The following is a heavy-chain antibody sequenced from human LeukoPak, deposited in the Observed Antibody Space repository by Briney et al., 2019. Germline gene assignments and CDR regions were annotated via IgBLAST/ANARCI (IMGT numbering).Heavy chain of an antibody. D-gene: IGHD3-3*01. CDR1: GGTFSSYT. CDR2: IIPILGIA. V-gene: IGHV1-69*04. J-gene: IGHJ6*03. Sequence: SLKVSCKASGGTFSSYTISWVRQAPGQGLEWMGRIIPILGIANYAQKFQGRVTITADKSTSTAYMELSSLRSEDTAVYYCAREKDFGVVISPRYYYYYMDVWGKGTTVTVSS. CDR3: AREKDFGVVISPRYYYYYMDV.